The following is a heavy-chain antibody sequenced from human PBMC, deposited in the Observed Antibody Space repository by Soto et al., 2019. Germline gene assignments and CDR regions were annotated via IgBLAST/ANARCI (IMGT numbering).Heavy chain of an antibody. D-gene: IGHD1-26*01. V-gene: IGHV1-69*02. CDR2: IIPILGIA. CDR1: GGTFSSYT. J-gene: IGHJ4*02. Sequence: QVQLVQSGAEVKKPGSSVKVSCKASGGTFSSYTISWVRQAPGQGLEWMGRIIPILGIANYAQKFQGRVTITGDKSTGPGYMGLRRLGSEDTGGYYWAIGPGPGREDYWGQGTLVTVSS. CDR3: AIGPGPGREDY.